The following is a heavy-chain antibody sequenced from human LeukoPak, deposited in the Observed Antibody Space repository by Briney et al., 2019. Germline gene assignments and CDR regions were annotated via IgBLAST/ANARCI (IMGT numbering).Heavy chain of an antibody. J-gene: IGHJ6*03. CDR2: IYYSGST. CDR3: ARSFKRCSSTSCYWNHYYYYYMDV. V-gene: IGHV4-59*01. Sequence: SETLSLTCTVSGGSISSYYWSWIRQPPGKGLEWIGYIYYSGSTNYNPSLKSRVTISVDTSKNQFSLKLSSVTAADTAVYYCARSFKRCSSTSCYWNHYYYYYMDVWGKGTTVTVSS. D-gene: IGHD2-2*01. CDR1: GGSISSYY.